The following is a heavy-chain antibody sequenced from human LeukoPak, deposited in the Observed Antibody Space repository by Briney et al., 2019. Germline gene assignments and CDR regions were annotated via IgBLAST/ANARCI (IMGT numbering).Heavy chain of an antibody. CDR2: IYNSGST. V-gene: IGHV4-59*01. CDR1: GGSISIYF. CDR3: VRDRELTY. D-gene: IGHD1-7*01. J-gene: IGHJ4*02. Sequence: AETLSLTCTVSGGSISIYFWSWIRQPPGRGLEWIGYIYNSGSTTYNPSLKSRVTISADTSKNQFSLKLSSVTAADTAVYYCVRDRELTYWGQGILVTVSS.